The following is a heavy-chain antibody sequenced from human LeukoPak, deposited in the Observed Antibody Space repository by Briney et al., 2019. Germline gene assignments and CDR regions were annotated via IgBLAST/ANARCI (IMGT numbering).Heavy chain of an antibody. D-gene: IGHD2-2*01. J-gene: IGHJ3*02. CDR2: IYYSGST. CDR3: ARHRARGQEGYVFDI. V-gene: IGHV4-31*03. Sequence: PSQTLSLTCTVSGGSISSGGYYWSWIRQHPGKGLEWIGYIYYSGSTYYNPSLKSRVTISLDTSKNQISLRLSSATAADTAVYYCARHRARGQEGYVFDIWGQGTMVTVSS. CDR1: GGSISSGGYY.